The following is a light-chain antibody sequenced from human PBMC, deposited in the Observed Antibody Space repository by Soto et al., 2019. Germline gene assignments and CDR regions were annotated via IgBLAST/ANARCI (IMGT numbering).Light chain of an antibody. CDR3: QQRAKWPST. CDR2: AAS. J-gene: IGKJ2*02. Sequence: AIQMTQSPSSLSASVGDRVTITCRASQDIGNDLGWYQQKPGKAPKLLIYAASSLQSGVPSRFSGSGSGTDFTLTISSLQPEDFAVYYCQQRAKWPSTFGPGTKVEMK. V-gene: IGKV1-6*01. CDR1: QDIGND.